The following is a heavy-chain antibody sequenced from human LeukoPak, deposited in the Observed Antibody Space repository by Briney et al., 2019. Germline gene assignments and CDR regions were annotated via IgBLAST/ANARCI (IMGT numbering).Heavy chain of an antibody. V-gene: IGHV3-48*01. CDR1: GFTFSSYS. D-gene: IGHD5-24*01. CDR3: AKDLARHQLGAFDI. J-gene: IGHJ3*02. Sequence: GGSLRLSCAASGFTFSSYSMNWVRQAPGKGLEWVSYISSSSSTIYYADSVKGRFTISRDNAKNSLYLQMNSLRAEDTAVYYCAKDLARHQLGAFDIWGQGTMVTVSS. CDR2: ISSSSSTI.